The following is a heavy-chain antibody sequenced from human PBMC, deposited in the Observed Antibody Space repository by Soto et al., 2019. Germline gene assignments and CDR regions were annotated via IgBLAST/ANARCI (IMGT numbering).Heavy chain of an antibody. CDR2: ISYDGSNK. J-gene: IGHJ5*02. CDR1: GFTFSSYA. V-gene: IGHV3-30-3*01. Sequence: PGGSLRLSCAASGFTFSSYAMHWVRQAPGKGLEWVAVISYDGSNKYYADSVKGRFTISRDNSKNTLYLQMNSLRAEDTAVYYCARDRKIYCSGGSCYGWFDPWGQGTLVTVS. D-gene: IGHD2-15*01. CDR3: ARDRKIYCSGGSCYGWFDP.